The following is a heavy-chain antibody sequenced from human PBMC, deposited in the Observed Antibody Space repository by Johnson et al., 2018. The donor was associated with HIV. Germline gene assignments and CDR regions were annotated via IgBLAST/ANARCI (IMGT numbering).Heavy chain of an antibody. Sequence: QVQLVESGGGVVQPGRSLRLSCAASAFTFRQAPGRGLEWEALIWCGGSNKYNADSVKGRFTISRDISKNTLHLQMNSLRAEDTAVYYCAKDLYSSSWTNDAFDIWGQGTMVTVSS. J-gene: IGHJ3*02. CDR2: IWCGGSNK. D-gene: IGHD6-13*01. V-gene: IGHV3-33*06. CDR1: AFTF. CDR3: AKDLYSSSWTNDAFDI.